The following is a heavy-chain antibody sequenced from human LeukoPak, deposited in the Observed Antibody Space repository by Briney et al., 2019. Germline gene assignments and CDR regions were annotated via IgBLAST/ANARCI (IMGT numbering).Heavy chain of an antibody. CDR1: GFTFSSYS. V-gene: IGHV3-21*01. Sequence: GGSLRLSCAASGFTFSSYSMNWVRQAPGKGLEWVSSISSSSSYVYYADSVKGRFTISRDNAKNSLYLQMNSLRAEDTAVYYCAREDEETFDYWGQGTLVTVSS. CDR2: ISSSSSYV. J-gene: IGHJ4*02. CDR3: AREDEETFDY.